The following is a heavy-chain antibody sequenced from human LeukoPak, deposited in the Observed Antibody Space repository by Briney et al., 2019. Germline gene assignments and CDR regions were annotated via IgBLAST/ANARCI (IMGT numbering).Heavy chain of an antibody. CDR3: ARDPFSGSYYDY. V-gene: IGHV3-66*01. J-gene: IGHJ4*02. CDR2: IYSGDST. Sequence: GGSLRLSCAASGFTVSSNYMSWVRQAPGKGLEWVSVIYSGDSTYYADSVKGRFTISRDNAKNSLYLQMNSLRAEDTAVYYCARDPFSGSYYDYWGQGTLVTVSS. CDR1: GFTVSSNY. D-gene: IGHD3-10*01.